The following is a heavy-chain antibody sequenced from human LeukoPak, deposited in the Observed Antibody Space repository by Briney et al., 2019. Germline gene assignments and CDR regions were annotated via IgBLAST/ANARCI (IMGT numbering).Heavy chain of an antibody. CDR3: ARDNPSGVWSFDY. Sequence: GGSLRLSCAASGFTFSSYWMSWVRQAPGKGLEWVANIKPDGSEKYYVDSVKGRFTISRDNAKNSLYLQMNSLRAEDTAVYYCARDNPSGVWSFDYWGQGTLVTVSS. CDR1: GFTFSSYW. CDR2: IKPDGSEK. J-gene: IGHJ4*02. D-gene: IGHD1-26*01. V-gene: IGHV3-7*01.